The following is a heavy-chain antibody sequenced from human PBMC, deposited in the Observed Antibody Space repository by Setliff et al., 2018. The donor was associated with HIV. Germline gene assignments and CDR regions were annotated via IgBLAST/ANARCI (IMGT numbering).Heavy chain of an antibody. Sequence: GESLKISCKGSGYSFTNYWIGWVRQMPGKGLEWMGIIYPGDSDTRYSPSFQGQVTISADKSISTAYLQWSSLKASDTAMYYCARQSGYSYGPNAVWYFDLWGRGTLVTVSS. CDR3: ARQSGYSYGPNAVWYFDL. V-gene: IGHV5-51*01. CDR2: IYPGDSDT. D-gene: IGHD5-18*01. CDR1: GYSFTNYW. J-gene: IGHJ2*01.